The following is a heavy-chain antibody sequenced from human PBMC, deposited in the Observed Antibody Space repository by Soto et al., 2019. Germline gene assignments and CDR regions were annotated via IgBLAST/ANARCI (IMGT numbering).Heavy chain of an antibody. V-gene: IGHV3-30*18. CDR1: GFTFSSYG. CDR3: AKDPTYGDYVDGYFDY. D-gene: IGHD4-17*01. J-gene: IGHJ4*02. CDR2: ISYDGSNK. Sequence: LRLSCAAAGFTFSSYGMHLVRQAPCKGLEWVAVISYDGSNKYYADSVKGRFTISRDNSKNTLYLQMNSLRAEDTAVYYCAKDPTYGDYVDGYFDYWGQGTLVTVSS.